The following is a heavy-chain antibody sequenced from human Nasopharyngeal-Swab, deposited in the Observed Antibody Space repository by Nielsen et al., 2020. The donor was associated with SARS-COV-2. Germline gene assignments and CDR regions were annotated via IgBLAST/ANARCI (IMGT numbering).Heavy chain of an antibody. J-gene: IGHJ6*02. CDR1: GFTFSMYS. Sequence: GESLKISCATSGFTFSMYSMHWVRQAPGKGLEWVSSISSSSNYIYYGDSVKGRFTISRDNTQKSLYLEMNSLRVEDTAVYYCARLGTESYHYYSLDVWGQGTTVTVSS. V-gene: IGHV3-21*01. CDR3: ARLGTESYHYYSLDV. D-gene: IGHD1-1*01. CDR2: ISSSSNYI.